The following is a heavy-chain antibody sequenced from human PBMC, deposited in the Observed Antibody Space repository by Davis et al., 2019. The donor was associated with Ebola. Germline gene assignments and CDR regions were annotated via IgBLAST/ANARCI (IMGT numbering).Heavy chain of an antibody. Sequence: ASVKVSCKASGYTFTGYYMHWVRQAPGQELEWMGRINPYNGNTNYAQKLQGRVTMTTDTSTSTAYMELRSLRSDDTAVYYCARDRGMITFGGVHQYWGQGTLVTVSS. J-gene: IGHJ4*02. D-gene: IGHD3-16*01. CDR3: ARDRGMITFGGVHQY. CDR1: GYTFTGYY. CDR2: INPYNGNT. V-gene: IGHV1-18*04.